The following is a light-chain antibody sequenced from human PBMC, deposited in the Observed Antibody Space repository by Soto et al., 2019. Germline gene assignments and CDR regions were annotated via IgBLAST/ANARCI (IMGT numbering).Light chain of an antibody. V-gene: IGKV4-1*01. CDR3: HQYFTSPQK. CDR2: WAS. Sequence: DIVMTQSPDSLAVSLGERATINCKSSQTIFYNFNHKNYLAWYQQRPGQPPRLLMNWASTRAYGVPDRFSGSGSGTDFTLTISSLQAEDVAVYSCHQYFTSPQKFGQGTKVEIK. J-gene: IGKJ1*01. CDR1: QTIFYNFNHKNY.